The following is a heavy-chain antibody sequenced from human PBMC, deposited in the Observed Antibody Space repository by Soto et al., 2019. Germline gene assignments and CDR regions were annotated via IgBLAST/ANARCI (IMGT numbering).Heavy chain of an antibody. Sequence: SEPLSVTCVVSGASIGSDGPYWSWVRQFPGQGLVRGGYIRFRGITFYNPSLKCRGIISVDTSKNQFSLNLSSVTAADTAVYYCARAAARNYYDFRGAVDYWGQGTRVTVSS. V-gene: IGHV4-31*11. J-gene: IGHJ4*02. CDR3: ARAAARNYYDFRGAVDY. D-gene: IGHD3-22*01. CDR2: IRFRGIT. CDR1: GASIGSDGPY.